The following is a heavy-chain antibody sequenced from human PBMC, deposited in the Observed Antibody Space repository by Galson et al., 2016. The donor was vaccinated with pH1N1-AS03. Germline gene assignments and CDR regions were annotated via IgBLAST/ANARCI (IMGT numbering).Heavy chain of an antibody. CDR1: GYIFTSYR. CDR2: IYPGDSDT. CDR3: ARQVRDGYNDYFDY. Sequence: QSGAEVKKPGESLKIPCKTSGYIFTSYRAAWVRHMPGKGLEWMGIIYPGDSDTRYSPSFQGQVTISADRSINTAYLQWSSLMASDTAIYYCARQVRDGYNDYFDYWGQGILVTVSS. J-gene: IGHJ4*02. D-gene: IGHD5-24*01. V-gene: IGHV5-51*01.